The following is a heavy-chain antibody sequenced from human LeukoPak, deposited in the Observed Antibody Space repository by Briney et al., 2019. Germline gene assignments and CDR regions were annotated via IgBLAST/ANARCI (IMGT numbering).Heavy chain of an antibody. D-gene: IGHD4-17*01. CDR3: ARVGTVTTPYYYYYMDV. Sequence: SETLSLTCAVYGGSFSGYYWSWIRQPPGKGLEWIGEINHSGSTNYNPSLKSRVTISVDTSKNQFSLKLSSVTAADTAVYYCARVGTVTTPYYYYYMDVWGKGTTVTVSS. CDR1: GGSFSGYY. J-gene: IGHJ6*03. CDR2: INHSGST. V-gene: IGHV4-34*01.